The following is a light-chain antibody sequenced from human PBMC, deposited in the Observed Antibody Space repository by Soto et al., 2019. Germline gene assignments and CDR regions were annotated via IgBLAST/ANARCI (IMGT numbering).Light chain of an antibody. CDR2: GAS. J-gene: IGKJ2*01. Sequence: EIVLTQSPGTLSLSPGERATLSCRASQSVSSNSLAWYQQKPGQAPRLLIYGASSRATGIPDRFSGSGSGTDFTLTISRLEPEDFVVYYCQQYGSSPLYTFGQGTKLEIK. CDR1: QSVSSNS. CDR3: QQYGSSPLYT. V-gene: IGKV3-20*01.